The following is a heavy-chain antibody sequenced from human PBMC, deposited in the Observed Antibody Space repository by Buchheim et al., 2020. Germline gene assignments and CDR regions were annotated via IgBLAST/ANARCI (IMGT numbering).Heavy chain of an antibody. CDR1: VASISSGGFY. J-gene: IGHJ3*01. Sequence: QVQLQESGPGLVKPSQTLSITCNVPVASISSGGFYGTWTGQFPGKGLGWSGYMYASGTTYSNPSFKCRANMSVDTSKNQFSLKLSSVTAADTAVYYCARGNAPMGAFDLWGQGT. D-gene: IGHD3-10*01. CDR3: ARGNAPMGAFDL. V-gene: IGHV4-31*03. CDR2: MYASGTT.